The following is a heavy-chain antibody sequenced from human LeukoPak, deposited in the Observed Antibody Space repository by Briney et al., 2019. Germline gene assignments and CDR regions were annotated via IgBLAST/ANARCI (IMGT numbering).Heavy chain of an antibody. J-gene: IGHJ4*02. Sequence: PSETLSLACIVSGGSISNYCWSWVRQPAGKGLEWIGRLYTSGSTNYNPSLESRVTMSLDMSKKQFSLNLTSVTAADTAVYYCARAVETPAGTLFDYWGQGTLVTVSS. D-gene: IGHD2-2*01. CDR1: GGSISNYC. CDR3: ARAVETPAGTLFDY. CDR2: LYTSGST. V-gene: IGHV4-4*07.